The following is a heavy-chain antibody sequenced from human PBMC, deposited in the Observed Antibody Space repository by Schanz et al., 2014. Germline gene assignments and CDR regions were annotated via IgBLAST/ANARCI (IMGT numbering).Heavy chain of an antibody. V-gene: IGHV3-33*08. CDR2: ISYDGSKK. J-gene: IGHJ4*02. CDR3: ARGLIAAAGGAFDY. Sequence: VQLLESGGGLVQPGGSLRLSCAASGFTFENYALTWVRQVPGKGLEWVGVISYDGSKKSYADSVKGRFTISRDNSKNTLYLQMNSLRAGDAAVYYCARGLIAAAGGAFDYWGQGTLVAVSA. CDR1: GFTFENYA. D-gene: IGHD6-13*01.